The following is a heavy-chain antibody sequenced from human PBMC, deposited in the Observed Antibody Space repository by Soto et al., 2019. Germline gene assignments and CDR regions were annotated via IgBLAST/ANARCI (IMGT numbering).Heavy chain of an antibody. CDR1: GYSFSSYW. Sequence: PGESLKISCKGSGYSFSSYWIGWVRQMPGKGLEWMGIIHPGDSNVELSPPFQGQVTMSTDKSINTAYLQWGRLKASDTAMYYCARVLQGYGMDVWGQGTTVTVSS. CDR3: ARVLQGYGMDV. V-gene: IGHV5-51*01. CDR2: IHPGDSNV. J-gene: IGHJ6*02.